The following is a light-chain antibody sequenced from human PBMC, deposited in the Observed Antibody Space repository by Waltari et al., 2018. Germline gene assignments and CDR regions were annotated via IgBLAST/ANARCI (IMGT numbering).Light chain of an antibody. Sequence: SCRASLSVKNNLAWYQQKPGKAPKVLVHKASRLETGVPSRFSGSGYGTEFTLTISSLQPDDFATYYCQEYDSLPITFGGGTQVEIK. V-gene: IGKV1-5*03. CDR1: LSVKNN. CDR3: QEYDSLPIT. CDR2: KAS. J-gene: IGKJ4*01.